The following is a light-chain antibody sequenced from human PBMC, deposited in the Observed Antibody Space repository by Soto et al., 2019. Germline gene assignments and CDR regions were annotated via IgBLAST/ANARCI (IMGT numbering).Light chain of an antibody. CDR1: QDISNY. J-gene: IGKJ3*01. CDR2: DAS. Sequence: QMTQSPSSLSASVGDRVTIPCQASQDISNYLNWYQQKPGKAPKLLIYDASNLETGVPSRFSGSGSGTDFTFTISSLQPEDIATYYCQQYDNLPPFTFGPGTKVDIK. V-gene: IGKV1-33*01. CDR3: QQYDNLPPFT.